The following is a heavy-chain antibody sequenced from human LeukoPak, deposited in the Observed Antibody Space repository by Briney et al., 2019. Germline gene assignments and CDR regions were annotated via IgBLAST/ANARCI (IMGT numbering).Heavy chain of an antibody. CDR3: ARDAYGPFDY. CDR2: IYYSGST. CDR1: GGSISSYC. J-gene: IGHJ4*02. V-gene: IGHV4-59*01. Sequence: SETLSLTCTVSGGSISSYCWSWIRQPPGKGLEWIGYIYYSGSTNYNPSLKSRVTISVDTSKNQFSLKLSSVTAADTAVYYCARDAYGPFDYWGQGTLVTVSS. D-gene: IGHD2-21*01.